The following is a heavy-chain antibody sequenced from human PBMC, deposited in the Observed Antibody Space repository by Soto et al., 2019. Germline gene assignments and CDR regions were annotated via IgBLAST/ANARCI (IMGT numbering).Heavy chain of an antibody. CDR2: IYYSGST. D-gene: IGHD2-2*01. CDR3: ARQPRNIVLVPAAQMWGYYGMDV. CDR1: GGSISSSSYY. Sequence: QLQLQESGPGLVKPSETLSLTCTVSGGSISSSSYYWGWIRQPPGKGLEWIGSIYYSGSTYYNPSLKSRVTISVDTSKNQFSLKLSSVTAADTAVYYCARQPRNIVLVPAAQMWGYYGMDVWGQGTTVTVSS. J-gene: IGHJ6*02. V-gene: IGHV4-39*01.